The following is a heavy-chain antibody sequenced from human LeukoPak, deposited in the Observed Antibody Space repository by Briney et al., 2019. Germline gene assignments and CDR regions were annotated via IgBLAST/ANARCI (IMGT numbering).Heavy chain of an antibody. CDR2: IIPIFGTA. CDR3: ARGSEVAVAGPVWYYYGMDV. Sequence: SVKVSRKASGGTFSSYAISWVRQAPGQGLEWMGGIIPIFGTANYAQKFQGRVTITADESTSTAYMELSSLRSEDTAVYYCARGSEVAVAGPVWYYYGMDVWGQGTTVTVSS. V-gene: IGHV1-69*13. CDR1: GGTFSSYA. J-gene: IGHJ6*02. D-gene: IGHD6-19*01.